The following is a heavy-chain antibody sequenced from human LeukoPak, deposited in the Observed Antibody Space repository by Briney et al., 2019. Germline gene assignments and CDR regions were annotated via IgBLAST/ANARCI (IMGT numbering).Heavy chain of an antibody. CDR1: GFTFSTYD. V-gene: IGHV3-30*02. Sequence: PGGSLRLSCAASGFTFSTYDMHWVRQAPGKGLEWVAFIRYDGSDKYYADSVKGRFTISRDNSKNTLSLQMNSLRPEDTAVYYCTRAGGLVRGVHYYYCMDVWGKGTTVTISS. J-gene: IGHJ6*03. CDR2: IRYDGSDK. D-gene: IGHD3-10*01. CDR3: TRAGGLVRGVHYYYCMDV.